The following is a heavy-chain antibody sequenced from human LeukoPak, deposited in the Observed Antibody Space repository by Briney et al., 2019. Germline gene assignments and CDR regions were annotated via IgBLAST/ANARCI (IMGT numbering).Heavy chain of an antibody. CDR1: GYPLTEFS. CDR3: ARSPTDYGDNYFDY. D-gene: IGHD4-17*01. J-gene: IGHJ4*02. CDR2: FDPGDGEI. V-gene: IGHV1-24*01. Sequence: ASVKVSCKVSGYPLTEFSMHWVRQAPGKGLEWMGGFDPGDGEIIYAQKFQGRVTMTEDTFTDTAYMEVSSLRSDDTAVYYCARSPTDYGDNYFDYWGQGTLVTVSS.